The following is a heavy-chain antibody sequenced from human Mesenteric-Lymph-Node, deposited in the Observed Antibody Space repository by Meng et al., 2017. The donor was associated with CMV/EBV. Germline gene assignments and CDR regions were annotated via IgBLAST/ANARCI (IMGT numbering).Heavy chain of an antibody. Sequence: ASVKVSCKTSGYTFTNYYMDWVRQAPGQGLEWMGIINPGGDTASYAQKFQGRVTMTRDTSTSTVYLELSSLRSEDTAVYYCARAVAGIRWANDYWGQGTLVTVSS. V-gene: IGHV1-46*01. J-gene: IGHJ4*02. CDR2: INPGGDTA. CDR1: GYTFTNYY. CDR3: ARAVAGIRWANDY. D-gene: IGHD6-19*01.